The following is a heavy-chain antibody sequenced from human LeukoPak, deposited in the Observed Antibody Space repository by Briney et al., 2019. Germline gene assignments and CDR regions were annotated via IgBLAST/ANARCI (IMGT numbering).Heavy chain of an antibody. V-gene: IGHV4-59*08. J-gene: IGHJ5*02. CDR2: FSLGGSGTT. Sequence: SETLSLTCIVSGASITTYSWNWLRQSPGKGLEWIGYFSLGGSGTTSYTSSLKSRVTISTDTSKNQLSLKLTSVTAADTAVYYCARWDDSAWAFGTWGPGTLVTVSS. D-gene: IGHD6-19*01. CDR3: ARWDDSAWAFGT. CDR1: GASITTYS.